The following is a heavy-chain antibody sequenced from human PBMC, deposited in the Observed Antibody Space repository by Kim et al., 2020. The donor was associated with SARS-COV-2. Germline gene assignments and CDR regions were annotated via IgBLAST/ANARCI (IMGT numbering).Heavy chain of an antibody. Sequence: SETLSLTCTVSGGSISRSSYYWGWIRQPPGKGLEGIGTIYYSGSTYYNPSLKSRVTISADTSKNQFSLKLSSVTAADTAVYYCARDSSGWYYFDYWGQGTLVTAFS. V-gene: IGHV4-39*01. J-gene: IGHJ4*02. D-gene: IGHD6-19*01. CDR1: GGSISRSSYY. CDR2: IYYSGST. CDR3: ARDSSGWYYFDY.